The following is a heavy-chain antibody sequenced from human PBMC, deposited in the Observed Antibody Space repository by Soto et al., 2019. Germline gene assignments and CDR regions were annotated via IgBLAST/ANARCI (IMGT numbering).Heavy chain of an antibody. J-gene: IGHJ3*01. V-gene: IGHV3-30*14. Sequence: QVRLVESGGGVVQPGTSLRLSCAASGFTFSDYVIHWVRQAAGKGLEWVASMTYDGATEYYADSVKGRFTMSRDNSNRALSLQMNSLRPDDTAVCYCARVRLSIAVNDALDVWGQGTTVTVSS. CDR3: ARVRLSIAVNDALDV. D-gene: IGHD3-3*02. CDR2: MTYDGATE. CDR1: GFTFSDYV.